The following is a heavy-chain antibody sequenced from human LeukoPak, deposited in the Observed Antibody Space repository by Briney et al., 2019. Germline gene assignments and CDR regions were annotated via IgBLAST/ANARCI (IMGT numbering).Heavy chain of an antibody. V-gene: IGHV1-69*13. D-gene: IGHD6-6*01. CDR2: IIPIFGTA. CDR1: GGTFSSYA. CDR3: ARERPPSVYSSSSGWFDP. J-gene: IGHJ5*02. Sequence: GASVKVSCKASGGTFSSYAISWVRQAPGQGLEWMGGIIPIFGTANYAQKFQGRVTITADESTSTAYMELSSLRSEDTAVYYCARERPPSVYSSSSGWFDPWGQGTLVTVSS.